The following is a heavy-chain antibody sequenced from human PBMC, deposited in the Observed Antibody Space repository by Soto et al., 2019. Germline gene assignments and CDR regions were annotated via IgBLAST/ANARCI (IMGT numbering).Heavy chain of an antibody. CDR1: GGTFSSYA. CDR3: ATVSPAHYDILDNWLAP. D-gene: IGHD3-22*01. V-gene: IGHV1-69*13. J-gene: IGHJ5*02. Sequence: SVKVSCKASGGTFSSYAISWVRQAPGQGLEWMGGIIPIFGTANYAQKFQGRVTITADESTSTAYMELSSLRSEDTAVYYCATVSPAHYDILDNWLAPWGQGTLVTVSS. CDR2: IIPIFGTA.